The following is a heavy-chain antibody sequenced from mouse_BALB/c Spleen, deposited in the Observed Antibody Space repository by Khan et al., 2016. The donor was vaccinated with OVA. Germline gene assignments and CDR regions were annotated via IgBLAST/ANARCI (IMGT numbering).Heavy chain of an antibody. CDR1: GFSLTNYG. CDR2: IWRGGST. J-gene: IGHJ4*01. Sequence: QVQLQQSGPGLVQPSQSLSITCTVTGFSLTNYGVHWVRQSLGKGLEWLGVIWRGGSTDYNAVLMSRLSITKDNSKSQVFFKMNSLQADDTAIYYCATGLYGSSYDYAMDYWGQGTSVTVSS. CDR3: ATGLYGSSYDYAMDY. V-gene: IGHV2-5*01. D-gene: IGHD1-1*01.